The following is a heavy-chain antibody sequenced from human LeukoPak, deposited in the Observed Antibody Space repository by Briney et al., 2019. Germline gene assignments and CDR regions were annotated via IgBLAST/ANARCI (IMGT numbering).Heavy chain of an antibody. Sequence: GGSLRLSCTASGFTFSNYAIHWVRQAPGKGLEWVAVISYDGSNKYYADSVKGRFTISRDNSKNTLYLQMNSLRAEDTAVYYCAKDNNGVPGTWGQGTQVTVSS. V-gene: IGHV3-30*04. D-gene: IGHD2-8*01. CDR1: GFTFSNYA. CDR2: ISYDGSNK. CDR3: AKDNNGVPGT. J-gene: IGHJ5*02.